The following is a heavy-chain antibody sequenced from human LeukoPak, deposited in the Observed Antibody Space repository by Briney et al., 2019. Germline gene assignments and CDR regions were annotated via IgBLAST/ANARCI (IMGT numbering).Heavy chain of an antibody. D-gene: IGHD1-26*01. V-gene: IGHV3-48*03. CDR2: ISSSGSTI. J-gene: IGHJ4*02. Sequence: PGGSLRLSCAASGFTFSSYEMNWVRQAPGKGLEWVSYISSSGSTIYYADSVKGRFTISRDNAKNSLYLQMNSLRAEDTAMYYCARDSVGPDYWGQGILVTVSS. CDR3: ARDSVGPDY. CDR1: GFTFSSYE.